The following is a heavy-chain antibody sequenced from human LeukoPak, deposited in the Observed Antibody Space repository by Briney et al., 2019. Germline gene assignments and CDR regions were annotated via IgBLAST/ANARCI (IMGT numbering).Heavy chain of an antibody. CDR1: GFTFSSYA. Sequence: GGSLRLSCAASGFTFSSYAMSWVRQAPGKGLEWVSAISGSGGSTYYADSVKGRFTISRDNSKNTLYLQMNSLRAGDTAVYYCAKTGMVRGVYYYYYGMDVWGQGTTVTVSS. V-gene: IGHV3-23*01. CDR2: ISGSGGST. CDR3: AKTGMVRGVYYYYYGMDV. D-gene: IGHD3-10*01. J-gene: IGHJ6*02.